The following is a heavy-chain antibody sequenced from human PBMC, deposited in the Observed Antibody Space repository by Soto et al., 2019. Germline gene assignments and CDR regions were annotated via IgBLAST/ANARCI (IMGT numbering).Heavy chain of an antibody. CDR2: INAGNGNT. V-gene: IGHV1-3*01. D-gene: IGHD3-22*01. J-gene: IGHJ4*02. CDR1: GDTFTSYY. CDR3: ARGDYYDIHDY. Sequence: ASVKVSSKASGDTFTSYYMHWVRQAPGQRLEWMGWINAGNGNTKYSQKFQGRVTITRDTSASTAYMEVSSLRSEDTAVYYCARGDYYDIHDYWGQGTLVTVSS.